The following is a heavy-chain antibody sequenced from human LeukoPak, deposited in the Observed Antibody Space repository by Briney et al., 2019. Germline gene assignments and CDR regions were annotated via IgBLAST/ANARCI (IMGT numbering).Heavy chain of an antibody. CDR2: IYHSGST. J-gene: IGHJ4*02. D-gene: IGHD3-10*01. CDR3: ATMVRGVTFDY. CDR1: GYSISSDNY. V-gene: IGHV4-38-2*02. Sequence: SETLSLTCTVSGYSISSDNYWGWIRQPPGKGLEWIGYIYHSGSTYYNPSLKSRVTISVDRSKNQFSLKLSSVTAADTAVYYCATMVRGVTFDYWGQGTLVTVSS.